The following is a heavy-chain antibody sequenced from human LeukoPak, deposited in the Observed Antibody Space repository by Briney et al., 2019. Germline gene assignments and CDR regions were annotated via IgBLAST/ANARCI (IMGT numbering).Heavy chain of an antibody. CDR1: GATFSSYA. Sequence: ASVKVSCTASGATFSSYAISWVRQAPGQGLEWMGRFIPIFGTASYAQKFQGRVTITTDESTSTAYMELSSLRSEETAVYCCSRQASEYSSSSSWFDPWGQGTLVTVSS. V-gene: IGHV1-69*05. J-gene: IGHJ5*02. D-gene: IGHD6-6*01. CDR3: SRQASEYSSSSSWFDP. CDR2: FIPIFGTA.